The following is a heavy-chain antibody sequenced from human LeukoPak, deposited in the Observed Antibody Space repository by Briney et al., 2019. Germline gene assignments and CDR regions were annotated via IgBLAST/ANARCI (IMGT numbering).Heavy chain of an antibody. Sequence: PGGSLRLSCAASGFTFSSYWMHWVRQAPGKGLVWVSRINSDGSSASYADYVKGRFTISRDNAKNTLYLQMNSLRAEDTAVYYCARGEGVTIFGVVIIEGIDYWGQGTLVTVSS. CDR1: GFTFSSYW. CDR3: ARGEGVTIFGVVIIEGIDY. D-gene: IGHD3-3*01. V-gene: IGHV3-74*01. CDR2: INSDGSSA. J-gene: IGHJ4*02.